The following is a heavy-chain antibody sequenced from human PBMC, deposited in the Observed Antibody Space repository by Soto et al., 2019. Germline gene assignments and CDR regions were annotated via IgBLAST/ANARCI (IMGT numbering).Heavy chain of an antibody. V-gene: IGHV3-74*01. CDR2: MSGDGKTI. CDR3: ARTYVPGIAGFDP. D-gene: IGHD1-1*01. CDR1: VFTFSNYF. Sequence: GWSLRLSCSASVFTFSNYFMHWFRQVPGEGLVWVSRMSGDGKTISYADSVKGRFTISRDNAKNTLYLQMNSLRVEDTAVYYCARTYVPGIAGFDPWGQGTLVTVSS. J-gene: IGHJ5*02.